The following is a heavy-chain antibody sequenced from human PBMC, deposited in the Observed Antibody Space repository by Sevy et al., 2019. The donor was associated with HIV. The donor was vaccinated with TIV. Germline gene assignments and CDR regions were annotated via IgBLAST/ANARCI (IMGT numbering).Heavy chain of an antibody. D-gene: IGHD2-2*01. CDR3: AKVLRIVEIPAAIDYYYGMDV. CDR2: IRFDATIK. V-gene: IGHV3-30*02. J-gene: IGHJ6*02. CDR1: GFTFSNYG. Sequence: GGSLRLSCAASGFTFSNYGMHWVRQAPGKGLEWVAFIRFDATIKYYRDSVKGRLTISGDNSKSTLYLQMNSLRAEDTAVYFCAKVLRIVEIPAAIDYYYGMDVWGQGTTVTVSS.